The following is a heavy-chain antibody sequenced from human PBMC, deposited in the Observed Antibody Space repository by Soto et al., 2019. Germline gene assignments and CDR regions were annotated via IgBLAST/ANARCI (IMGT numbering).Heavy chain of an antibody. J-gene: IGHJ6*02. V-gene: IGHV1-8*01. CDR2: MNPNSGNT. CDR1: GYTFTSYD. D-gene: IGHD6-13*01. CDR3: ARGGGGIAAAAPCTDV. Sequence: ASVKVSCKASGYTFTSYDINWVRQATGQGLEWMGWMNPNSGNTGYAQKFQGRVTMTRNTSISTAYMELSSLRSEDTAVYYCARGGGGIAAAAPCTDVWGQGTTVTVSS.